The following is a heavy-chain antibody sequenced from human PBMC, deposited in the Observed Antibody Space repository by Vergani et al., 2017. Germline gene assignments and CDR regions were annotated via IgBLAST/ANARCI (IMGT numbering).Heavy chain of an antibody. CDR3: ARVGTSANRDYFDY. V-gene: IGHV1-2*02. D-gene: IGHD2-2*01. CDR2: INPNSGGT. CDR1: GYTFTDYF. Sequence: QLVQSGPEVKKPGASVKVSCKASGYTFTDYFMHWVRQAPGQGLEWMGWINPNSGGTNYAQKFQGRVTMTRDTSISTAYMELSNLRSDDTAVYYCARVGTSANRDYFDYWGQGTLVTVSS. J-gene: IGHJ4*02.